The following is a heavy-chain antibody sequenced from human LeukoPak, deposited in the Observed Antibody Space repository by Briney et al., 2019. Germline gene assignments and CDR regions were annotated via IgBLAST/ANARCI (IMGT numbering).Heavy chain of an antibody. CDR2: INPNSGGT. J-gene: IGHJ4*02. V-gene: IGHV1-2*02. Sequence: ASVKASCKASGYTFTGYYMHWVRQAPGQGLEWMGWINPNSGGTNYAQKFQGRVTMTRDTSISTAYMELSRLRSDDTAVYYCARFVDTAMVQVYYFDYWGQGTLVTVSS. D-gene: IGHD5-18*01. CDR1: GYTFTGYY. CDR3: ARFVDTAMVQVYYFDY.